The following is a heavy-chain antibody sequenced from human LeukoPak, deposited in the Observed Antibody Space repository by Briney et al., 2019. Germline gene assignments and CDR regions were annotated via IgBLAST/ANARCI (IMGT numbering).Heavy chain of an antibody. J-gene: IGHJ4*02. V-gene: IGHV3-30*02. CDR1: GFTFSSSA. CDR2: IAHHGNNK. D-gene: IGHD2-8*02. Sequence: GGSLRLSCGASGFTFSSSAMHWVRQGPGKGLEWVAYIAHHGNNKYYADSVKGRFTISRDNSKGSLYLQMNSLRADGTAVYYCAKDGSWSCTDWGQGTLVRVSS. CDR3: AKDGSWSCTD.